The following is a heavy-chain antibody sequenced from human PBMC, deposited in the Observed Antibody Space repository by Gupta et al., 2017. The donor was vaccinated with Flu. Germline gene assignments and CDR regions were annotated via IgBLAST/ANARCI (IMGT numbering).Heavy chain of an antibody. CDR3: ARGQVGRDGYKSGPGNDY. J-gene: IGHJ4*02. Sequence: QVQLVQSGAEVKKPGASVKVSCKASGYTFTSYDINWVRQATGQGLEWMGWMNPNSGNTGYAKKFQGRVTMTRNTSISTAYMELSSLRSEDTAVYYCARGQVGRDGYKSGPGNDYWGQGTLVTVSS. D-gene: IGHD5-24*01. V-gene: IGHV1-8*01. CDR2: MNPNSGNT. CDR1: GYTFTSYD.